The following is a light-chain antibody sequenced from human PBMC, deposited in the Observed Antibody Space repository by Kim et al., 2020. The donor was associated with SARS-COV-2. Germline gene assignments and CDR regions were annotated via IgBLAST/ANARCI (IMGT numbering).Light chain of an antibody. J-gene: IGKJ1*01. CDR3: QLYGSSRRM. V-gene: IGKV3-20*01. CDR1: HGHSINY. CDR2: CSS. Sequence: PRERHIRSARASHGHSINYLVWYQQKPGQAPRLVIYCSSSRATGVPDSFSGRGSGKDFTVTISRLEPEDFGVYYCQLYGSSRRMFGQGNKVDIK.